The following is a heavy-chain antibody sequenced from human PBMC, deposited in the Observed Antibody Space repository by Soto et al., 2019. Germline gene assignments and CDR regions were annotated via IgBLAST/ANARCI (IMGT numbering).Heavy chain of an antibody. J-gene: IGHJ4*02. CDR2: IYYSGST. D-gene: IGHD5-18*01. CDR3: ARDIRGYSRAFDY. CDR1: GGSVSGGAYY. V-gene: IGHV4-61*08. Sequence: SETLSLTCAVSGGSVSGGAYYWTWIRQPPGKGLEWIGHIYYSGSTTYNPSLKSRVTISIDTSKNQFSLKMTSATAADTAVYYCARDIRGYSRAFDYWGQGALVTVSS.